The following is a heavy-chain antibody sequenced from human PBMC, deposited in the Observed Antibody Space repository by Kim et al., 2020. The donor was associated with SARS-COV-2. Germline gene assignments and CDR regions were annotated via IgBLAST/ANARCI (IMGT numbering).Heavy chain of an antibody. CDR3: AWGYCSGGICYGGGFDY. V-gene: IGHV3-7*04. J-gene: IGHJ4*02. CDR1: GFTFRTYW. CDR2: INQDGTGK. D-gene: IGHD2-15*01. Sequence: GGSLRLSCTASGFTFRTYWMNWVRQAPGKGLEWVANINQDGTGKYYVDSMKGRFTISRDNAKNSLYLQVNSLRAEDTAVYYCAWGYCSGGICYGGGFDYWGQGARVTVSP.